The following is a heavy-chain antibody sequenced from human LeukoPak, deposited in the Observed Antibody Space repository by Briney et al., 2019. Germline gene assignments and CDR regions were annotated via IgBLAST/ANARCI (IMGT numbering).Heavy chain of an antibody. D-gene: IGHD6-13*01. CDR1: GYTFTGYY. CDR3: ARAGYSSSWYRFDP. V-gene: IGHV1-2*02. Sequence: ALVKVSCKASGYTFTGYYMHWVRQAPGQGLEWMGWINPNSGGTNYAQKFQGRVTMTRDTSISTAYMELSRLRSDDTAVYYCARAGYSSSWYRFDPWGQGTLVTVSS. CDR2: INPNSGGT. J-gene: IGHJ5*02.